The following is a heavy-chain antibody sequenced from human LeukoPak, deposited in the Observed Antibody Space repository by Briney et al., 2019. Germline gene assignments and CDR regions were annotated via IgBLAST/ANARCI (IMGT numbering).Heavy chain of an antibody. CDR1: GGSIRSSGYY. V-gene: IGHV4-39*01. Sequence: SETLSLTCTVSGGSIRSSGYYWGWIRQPPGKGLEWIGSIYYTGITYYNPSLKSRVTISVDTSKDQFSLKLSSVTAADTAVYYCARLDIAVVPATSFDFWGQGTLVTVSS. CDR2: IYYTGIT. J-gene: IGHJ4*02. CDR3: ARLDIAVVPATSFDF. D-gene: IGHD2-2*03.